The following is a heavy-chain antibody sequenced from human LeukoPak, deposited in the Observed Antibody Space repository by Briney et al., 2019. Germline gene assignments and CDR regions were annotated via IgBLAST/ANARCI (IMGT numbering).Heavy chain of an antibody. J-gene: IGHJ4*02. CDR1: GFTFSSYA. CDR3: ARGRGYCSGGSCYEFDY. CDR2: ISGSGGST. D-gene: IGHD2-15*01. Sequence: GGSLRLSCAASGFTFSSYAMSWVRQAPGKGLEWVSAISGSGGSTYYADSVKGRFTISRDNSKNTLYLQMNSLRAEDTAVYYCARGRGYCSGGSCYEFDYWGQGTLVTVSS. V-gene: IGHV3-23*01.